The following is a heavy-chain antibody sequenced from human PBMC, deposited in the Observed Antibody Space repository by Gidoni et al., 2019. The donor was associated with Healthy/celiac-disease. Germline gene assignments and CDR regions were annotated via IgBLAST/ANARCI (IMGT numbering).Heavy chain of an antibody. CDR2: IYSGGST. Sequence: EVQLVESGGGLVQPGGSLRLSCAASGFTVSSHYMSWVRQAPGKGLEWVSVIYSGGSTYYADSVKGRFTISRDNSKNTLYLQMNSLRAEDTAVYYCAQTVVPAAIRDVYYYYMDVWGKGTTVTVSS. V-gene: IGHV3-66*01. CDR1: GFTVSSHY. D-gene: IGHD2-2*02. J-gene: IGHJ6*03. CDR3: AQTVVPAAIRDVYYYYMDV.